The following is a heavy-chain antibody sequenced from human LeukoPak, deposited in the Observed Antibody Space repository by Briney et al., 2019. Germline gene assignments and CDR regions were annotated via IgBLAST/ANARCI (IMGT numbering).Heavy chain of an antibody. D-gene: IGHD3-9*01. Sequence: SVKVSCKASGGTFSSYAISWVRQAPGQGLEWMGGIIPIFGTANHAQKFQGRVTITADESTSTAYMELSSLRSEDTAVYYCAKRVGGGFFRFLRYFDWLSDWGQGTLVTVSS. CDR2: IIPIFGTA. CDR3: AKRVGGGFFRFLRYFDWLSD. CDR1: GGTFSSYA. J-gene: IGHJ4*02. V-gene: IGHV1-69*13.